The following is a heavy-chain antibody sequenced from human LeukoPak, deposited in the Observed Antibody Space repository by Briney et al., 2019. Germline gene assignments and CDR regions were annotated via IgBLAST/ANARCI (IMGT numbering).Heavy chain of an antibody. CDR3: ARGGVLKSVDY. V-gene: IGHV4-61*01. D-gene: IGHD3-16*01. Sequence: KPSETLSLTCTVSSASISSSPYFWTWIRQTPGKGLEWIGYVYDIGSTKYNPSLKSRVTISVDTSKNQFSLRLSSVTAADTAVYYCARGGVLKSVDYWGQGTLVAVSS. CDR1: SASISSSPYF. CDR2: VYDIGST. J-gene: IGHJ4*02.